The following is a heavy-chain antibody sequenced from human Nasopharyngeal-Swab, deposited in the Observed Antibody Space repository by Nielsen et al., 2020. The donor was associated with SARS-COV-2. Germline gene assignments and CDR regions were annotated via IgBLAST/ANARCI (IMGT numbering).Heavy chain of an antibody. CDR1: GFTFSSYD. Sequence: GGPLRPSCAASGFTFSSYDMHWVPQAPGKGLEWVSAIGPAGDPYYPGSEKGRFTISRENAKNSVYLQMNSLRAEDTAVYYCARGSYGSGSYNYYYGMDGWGQGTTVTVSS. CDR3: ARGSYGSGSYNYYYGMDG. D-gene: IGHD3-10*01. CDR2: IGPAGDP. V-gene: IGHV3-13*05. J-gene: IGHJ6*02.